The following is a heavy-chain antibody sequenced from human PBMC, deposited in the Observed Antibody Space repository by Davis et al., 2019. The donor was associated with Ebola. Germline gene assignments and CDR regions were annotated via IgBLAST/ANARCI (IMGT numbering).Heavy chain of an antibody. CDR1: GFTFSKYG. CDR2: ISNDSTHK. J-gene: IGHJ6*04. CDR3: ANAQGLYYYYYGMDV. Sequence: GESLKISCAASGFTFSKYGIHWVRQAPGKGLEWVAVISNDSTHKYYADSLKGRFTISRDDSKSTLFLQMNSLRAEDTAVYYCANAQGLYYYYYGMDVWGKGTTVTVSS. V-gene: IGHV3-30*18.